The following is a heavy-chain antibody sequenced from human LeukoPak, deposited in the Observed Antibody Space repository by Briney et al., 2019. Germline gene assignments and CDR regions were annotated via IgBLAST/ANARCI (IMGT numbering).Heavy chain of an antibody. CDR3: ATCRDGYNAGLDP. J-gene: IGHJ5*02. CDR2: ISSDGSST. Sequence: GGSLRLSCAASGFTFSSTRMHWVRQAPGKGLVRVSRISSDGSSTSYADSVKGRFTISRDNAKNTLYLKMNSLRAEDTAVYYCATCRDGYNAGLDPWGQGTLVTVSS. CDR1: GFTFSSTR. V-gene: IGHV3-74*01. D-gene: IGHD5-24*01.